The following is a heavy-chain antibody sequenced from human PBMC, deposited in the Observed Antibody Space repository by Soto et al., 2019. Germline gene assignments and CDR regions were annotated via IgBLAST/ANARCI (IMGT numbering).Heavy chain of an antibody. J-gene: IGHJ6*02. V-gene: IGHV2-26*01. CDR2: IFSDNER. Sequence: GPTLVNPTENLTLTCTVSGFSLTTGKMCVSWIRQPPGKALEWLAHIFSDNERSYSTSLQGRLTISKDTSGSQVVLSMTNVDPVDTATYYCARMNVDSYQFYYAMDVWGQGTTVTVSS. CDR1: GFSLTTGKMC. D-gene: IGHD4-17*01. CDR3: ARMNVDSYQFYYAMDV.